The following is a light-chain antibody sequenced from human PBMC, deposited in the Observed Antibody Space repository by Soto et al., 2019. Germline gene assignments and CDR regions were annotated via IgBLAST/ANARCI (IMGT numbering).Light chain of an antibody. CDR3: QQYNNWPQT. Sequence: ETMMTQSPDTLSVSLGERATLSCRASQSLISSLAWYQQKPGQAPRLLIYDASTRATGIPARFSGSGSGTDFTLTISGLQSEDFAVYYCQQYNNWPQTFGQWTRWIT. V-gene: IGKV3-15*01. CDR2: DAS. J-gene: IGKJ1*01. CDR1: QSLISS.